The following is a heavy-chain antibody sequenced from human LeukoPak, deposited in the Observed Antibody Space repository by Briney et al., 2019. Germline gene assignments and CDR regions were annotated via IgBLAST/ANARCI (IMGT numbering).Heavy chain of an antibody. CDR2: IYTGGIT. Sequence: SETLSLTCTVSGGSISSYYCSWIRQPPGKGLEWIGYIYTGGITNYNPSLKGRVTMSLDTSKNQFSLKLSSVTAADTAVYYCARDNRDFWTLNYWGQGTLVTVSS. V-gene: IGHV4-4*09. D-gene: IGHD3/OR15-3a*01. CDR1: GGSISSYY. J-gene: IGHJ4*02. CDR3: ARDNRDFWTLNY.